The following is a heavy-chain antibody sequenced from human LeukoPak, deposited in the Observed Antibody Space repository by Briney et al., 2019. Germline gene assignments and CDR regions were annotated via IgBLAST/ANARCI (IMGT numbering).Heavy chain of an antibody. CDR1: GFTVSSNY. CDR2: ISGSGGST. CDR3: ARLPYSFGELLVYFDY. Sequence: PGGSLRLSCAASGFTVSSNYMSWVRQAPGKGLEWVSAISGSGGSTYYADSVKGRFTISRDNSKNTLYLQMNSLRAEDTAVYYCARLPYSFGELLVYFDYWGQGTLVTVSS. D-gene: IGHD3-10*01. V-gene: IGHV3-23*01. J-gene: IGHJ4*02.